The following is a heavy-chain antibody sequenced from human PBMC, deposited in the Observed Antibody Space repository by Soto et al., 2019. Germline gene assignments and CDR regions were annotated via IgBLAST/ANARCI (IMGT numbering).Heavy chain of an antibody. D-gene: IGHD6-19*01. Sequence: SQTLSLTCAISGDSVSSTSAAWSWIRQSPSRGLEWLGRTYYRSKWYSDYAVSVKSRITINPDTSRNQFSLQLNSVTPEDTAVYYCARGSYYSGWVWGQGTLVTVSS. CDR1: GDSVSSTSAA. CDR2: TYYRSKWYS. CDR3: ARGSYYSGWV. J-gene: IGHJ4*02. V-gene: IGHV6-1*01.